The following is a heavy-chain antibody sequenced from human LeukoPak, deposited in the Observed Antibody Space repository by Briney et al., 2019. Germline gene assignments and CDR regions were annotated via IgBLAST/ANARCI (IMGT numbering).Heavy chain of an antibody. CDR2: IGRSGSADCNI. CDR3: ARAPTPYFTYYMDV. J-gene: IGHJ6*03. CDR1: GFIYSGFG. V-gene: IGHV3-48*02. D-gene: IGHD2-21*01. Sequence: GVTLRLFCAVSGFIYSGFGMNCVRQPSGKGLEGISYIGRSGSADCNIYYAVPVKGRFTVSRDNAKDSLFLQMNSLQDADTAVYYCARAPTPYFTYYMDVWGKGTTVTVSS.